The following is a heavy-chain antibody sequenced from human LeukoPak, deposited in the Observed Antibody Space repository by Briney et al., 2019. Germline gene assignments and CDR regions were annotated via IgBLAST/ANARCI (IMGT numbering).Heavy chain of an antibody. CDR2: ITGNGRQK. Sequence: GGSLRLSCAASGINFKSFGMNWVRQIPGKGLEWVSAITGNGRQKYYADSVKGRFTISRDNSKNTLYLQMNSLRAEDTAVYYCAKSSKEYSSSSVYFDYWGQGTLVTVSS. CDR3: AKSSKEYSSSSVYFDY. D-gene: IGHD6-6*01. CDR1: GINFKSFG. J-gene: IGHJ4*02. V-gene: IGHV3-23*01.